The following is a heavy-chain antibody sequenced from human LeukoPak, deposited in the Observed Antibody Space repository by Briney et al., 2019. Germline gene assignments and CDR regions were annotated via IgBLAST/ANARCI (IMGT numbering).Heavy chain of an antibody. Sequence: GGSLRLSCAASGFTSSNYAMSWVRQAPGKGVEWVSAISGSGGSTYYADSVKGRFTISRDNSKNTLYLQMNSLRAEDTAVYYCAKGAYSYGSSSPYYFDYWGQGTLVTVSS. V-gene: IGHV3-23*01. J-gene: IGHJ4*02. CDR1: GFTSSNYA. CDR3: AKGAYSYGSSSPYYFDY. CDR2: ISGSGGST. D-gene: IGHD5-18*01.